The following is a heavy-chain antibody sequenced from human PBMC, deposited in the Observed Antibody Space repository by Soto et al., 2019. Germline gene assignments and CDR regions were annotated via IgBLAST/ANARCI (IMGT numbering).Heavy chain of an antibody. V-gene: IGHV1-2*02. D-gene: IGHD6-6*01. J-gene: IGHJ4*02. Sequence: ASVKVSFKASGYTFTGYYMHWVRQAPGQGLEWMGWINPNSGGTNYAQKFQGRVTMTRDTSISTAYMELSRLRSDDTAVYYCARVRFEYSSSSENYYFDYWGQGTLVTVSS. CDR2: INPNSGGT. CDR1: GYTFTGYY. CDR3: ARVRFEYSSSSENYYFDY.